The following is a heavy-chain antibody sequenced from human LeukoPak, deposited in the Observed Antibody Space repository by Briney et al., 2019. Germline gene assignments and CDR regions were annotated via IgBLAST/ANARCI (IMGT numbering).Heavy chain of an antibody. D-gene: IGHD3-9*01. CDR3: ATNSYYDILTGFDYFDY. CDR1: GFTFSRYG. CDR2: ISNDGSNI. Sequence: GGSLRLSCVGSGFTFSRYGMHWVRQAPGKGLEWVAVISNDGSNIYYGDSVKGRFTISRDNSKNTLYLQMNSLRTGDTAVYYCATNSYYDILTGFDYFDYWGPGTLVTVSS. V-gene: IGHV3-30*03. J-gene: IGHJ4*02.